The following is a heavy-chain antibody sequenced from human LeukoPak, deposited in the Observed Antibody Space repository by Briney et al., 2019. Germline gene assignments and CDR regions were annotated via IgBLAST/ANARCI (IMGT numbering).Heavy chain of an antibody. CDR1: AYPFTTYD. CDR3: TRDSSRGWFSVDH. J-gene: IGHJ4*02. CDR2: INPSDGGT. Sequence: ASVKVSCKTSAYPFTTYDMHWVRQAPGQGLEWMGVINPSDGGTSYAQKFRGRLTMTRDMSTSTLYMDLSSLIFEDTAVYFCTRDSSRGWFSVDHWGQGTLVTVSS. V-gene: IGHV1-46*01. D-gene: IGHD6-19*01.